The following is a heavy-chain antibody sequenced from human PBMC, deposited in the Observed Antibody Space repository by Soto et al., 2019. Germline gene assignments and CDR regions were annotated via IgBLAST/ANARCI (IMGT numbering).Heavy chain of an antibody. CDR2: IIPIFGTA. CDR1: GGTFSSYA. V-gene: IGHV1-69*12. J-gene: IGHJ1*01. CDR3: ATPAPKAAAGNEYFQH. D-gene: IGHD6-13*01. Sequence: QVQLVQSGAEVKKPGSSVKVSCKASGGTFSSYAISWVRQAPGQGLEWMGGIIPIFGTANYAQKFQVRVTITADESTSTAYMELSSLRSEDTAVYYCATPAPKAAAGNEYFQHWGQGTLVTVSS.